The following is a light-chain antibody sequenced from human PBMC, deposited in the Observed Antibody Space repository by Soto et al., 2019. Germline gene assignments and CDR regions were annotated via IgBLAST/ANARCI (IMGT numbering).Light chain of an antibody. J-gene: IGLJ2*01. CDR1: RSNIGSNF. Sequence: QSVLTQTPSASGTPGQRVTISCSGSRSNIGSNFVFWYQQLPGTAPKLLIYSNDQRPSGVPARFSGSRSGTSASLAISGLRSEDEADYCCAAWDDSLSGQVFGGGTKLTVL. V-gene: IGLV1-47*02. CDR2: SND. CDR3: AAWDDSLSGQV.